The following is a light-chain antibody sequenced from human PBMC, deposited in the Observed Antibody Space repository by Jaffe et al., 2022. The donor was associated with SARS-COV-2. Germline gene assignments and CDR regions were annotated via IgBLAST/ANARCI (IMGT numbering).Light chain of an antibody. V-gene: IGKV1-8*01. CDR3: QQYYTSPLS. CDR1: QDIRSY. Sequence: AIRMTQSPSSFSASTGDRVTITCRASQDIRSYLAWYQQKPGKAPNLLIYAASTLQSGVPSRFSGSGSETEFTLTISRLQSEDFATYYCQQYYTSPLSFGGGTKVEIK. CDR2: AAS. J-gene: IGKJ4*01.